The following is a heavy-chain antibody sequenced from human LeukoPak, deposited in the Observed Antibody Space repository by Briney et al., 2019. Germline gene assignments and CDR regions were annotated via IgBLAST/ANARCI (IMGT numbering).Heavy chain of an antibody. CDR3: ARVHSQYYYYYGMDV. CDR2: IWYDGSNK. Sequence: GGSLRLSCAASGFTFSSYGMPWVRQAPGKGLEWVAVIWYDGSNKYYADSVKGRFTISRDNSKNTLYLQMNSLRAEDTAVYYCARVHSQYYYYYGMDVWGQGTTVTVSS. CDR1: GFTFSSYG. V-gene: IGHV3-33*01. J-gene: IGHJ6*02. D-gene: IGHD5-18*01.